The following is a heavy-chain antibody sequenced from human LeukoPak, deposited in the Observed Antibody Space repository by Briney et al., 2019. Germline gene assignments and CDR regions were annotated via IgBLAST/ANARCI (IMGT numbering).Heavy chain of an antibody. CDR3: ARTAYDILTGYSYYYYYYYMDV. J-gene: IGHJ6*03. CDR2: IIPIFGTA. V-gene: IGHV1-69*13. CDR1: GGTFSSYA. D-gene: IGHD3-9*01. Sequence: GASVKVSCKASGGTFSSYAISWVRQAPGHGLEWIGGIIPIFGTANYAQKFQGRVTITADESTSTAYMELSSLRSEDTAVYYYARTAYDILTGYSYYYYYYYMDVWGKGTTVTISS.